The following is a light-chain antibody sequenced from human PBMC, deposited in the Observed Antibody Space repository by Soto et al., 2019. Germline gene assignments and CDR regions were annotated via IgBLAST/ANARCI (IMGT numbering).Light chain of an antibody. CDR3: LQHNNYPWT. J-gene: IGKJ1*01. CDR2: AAS. Sequence: DIQMTQSPSSLSASVGDRVTIICRASQGIRNDLNWYQQKPGKAPKRLIYAASSLQSGVPSRFSGSGSGTEFTLTISSLQPEDFATYYCLQHNNYPWTFGQGTKVEIK. V-gene: IGKV1-17*01. CDR1: QGIRND.